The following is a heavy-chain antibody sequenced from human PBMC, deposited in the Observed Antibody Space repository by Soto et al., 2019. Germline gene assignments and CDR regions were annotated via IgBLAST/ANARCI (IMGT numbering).Heavy chain of an antibody. J-gene: IGHJ4*02. CDR3: ARGDSGTLFDY. CDR1: GFTVSSNY. CDR2: IYSGGST. V-gene: IGHV3-53*01. D-gene: IGHD3-10*01. Sequence: LRLSCAASGFTVSSNYMSWVRQAPGKGLEWVSVIYSGGSTYYADSVKGRFTISRDNSKNTLYLQMNSLRAEDTAVYYCARGDSGTLFDYWGQGTLVTVSS.